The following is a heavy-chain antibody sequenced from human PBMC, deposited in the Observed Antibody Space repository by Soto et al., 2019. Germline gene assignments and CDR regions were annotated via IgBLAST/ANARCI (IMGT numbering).Heavy chain of an antibody. V-gene: IGHV3-48*01. D-gene: IGHD2-21*02. CDR2: ISSSSSTI. CDR3: ARDSGVTTMCYYYMDV. CDR1: GFTFSSYS. J-gene: IGHJ6*03. Sequence: GGSLRLSCAASGFTFSSYSMNWVRQAPGKGLEWVSYISSSSSTIYYADPVKGRFTISRDNAKNSLFLQMNSRVAEKTAVYYCARDSGVTTMCYYYMDVWGKGTTVTVSS.